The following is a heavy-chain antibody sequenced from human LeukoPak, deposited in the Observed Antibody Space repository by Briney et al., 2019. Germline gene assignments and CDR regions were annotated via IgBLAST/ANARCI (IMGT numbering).Heavy chain of an antibody. V-gene: IGHV3-30*18. CDR3: AKSQYSYGRYDAFDI. CDR2: ISYDGSNK. J-gene: IGHJ3*02. CDR1: GFTFSSYG. D-gene: IGHD5-18*01. Sequence: GRSLRLSCAASGFTFSSYGMHWVRQAPGKGLEWVAVISYDGSNKYYADSVKGRFTISRDNSKNTLYLQMNSLRAEDTAVYYCAKSQYSYGRYDAFDIWGQGTMVTVSS.